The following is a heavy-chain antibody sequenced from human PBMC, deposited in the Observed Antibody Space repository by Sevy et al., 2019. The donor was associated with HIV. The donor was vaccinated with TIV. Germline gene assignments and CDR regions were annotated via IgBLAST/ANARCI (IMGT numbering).Heavy chain of an antibody. D-gene: IGHD6-19*01. CDR3: AKDIGSGWRNGDAFDI. Sequence: GGSLRLSCAASGFTFDDYAMHWVRQAPGKGLEWVSGISWNSGSIGYADSVKGRFTISRDNAKNSLYLQMNSLRAEDTALYYCAKDIGSGWRNGDAFDIWGQGTMVTVSS. V-gene: IGHV3-9*01. CDR2: ISWNSGSI. CDR1: GFTFDDYA. J-gene: IGHJ3*02.